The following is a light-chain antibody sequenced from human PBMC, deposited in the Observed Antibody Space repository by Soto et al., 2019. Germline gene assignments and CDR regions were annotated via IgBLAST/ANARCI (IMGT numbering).Light chain of an antibody. CDR2: AAS. J-gene: IGKJ1*01. CDR3: QQYYSYPPT. CDR1: QTISSW. Sequence: DIQMTQSPSTLSGSVVDRVTITCLASQTISSWLAWYQQKPGKAPKLLIYAASTLQSGVPSRFSGSGSGTDFTLTISCLQSEDFATYYCQQYYSYPPTFGQGTKVDIK. V-gene: IGKV1-5*01.